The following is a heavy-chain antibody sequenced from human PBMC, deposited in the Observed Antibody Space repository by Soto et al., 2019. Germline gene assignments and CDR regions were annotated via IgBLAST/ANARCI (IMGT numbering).Heavy chain of an antibody. D-gene: IGHD3-3*01. J-gene: IGHJ6*03. CDR2: IYYSGST. CDR1: GGSIIGYC. V-gene: IGHV4-31*11. Sequence: PSELKCVTCAVDGGSIIGYCWSWIRKHPGKGLEWIGNIYYSGSTYYNPSLKSRVTISVDTSKNQFSLKLSSVTAADTAVYYCAREGQGYDFWSGYYAVPLGYMDVSGKGTTVTVSS. CDR3: AREGQGYDFWSGYYAVPLGYMDV.